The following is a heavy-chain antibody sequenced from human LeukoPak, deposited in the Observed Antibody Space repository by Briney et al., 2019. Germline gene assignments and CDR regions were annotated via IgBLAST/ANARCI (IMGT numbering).Heavy chain of an antibody. CDR1: GDSVSSNSAA. Sequence: SQTLSLTCAISGDSVSSNSAAWNWIRQSPSRGLEWLGRTYYRSKWYNDYAVSVKSRITINPDTSKNQFSLQLNSVTPEDTAVYYCARGRSGSYDFWSGYFSRPHRALQSTNWFDPWGQGTLVTVSS. CDR2: TYYRSKWYN. V-gene: IGHV6-1*01. J-gene: IGHJ5*02. CDR3: ARGRSGSYDFWSGYFSRPHRALQSTNWFDP. D-gene: IGHD3-3*01.